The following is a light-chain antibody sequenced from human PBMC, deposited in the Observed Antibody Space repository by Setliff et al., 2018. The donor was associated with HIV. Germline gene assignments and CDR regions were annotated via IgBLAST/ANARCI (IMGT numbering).Light chain of an antibody. CDR2: EVS. J-gene: IGLJ1*01. CDR1: SSDVGGYNH. V-gene: IGLV2-14*01. Sequence: QSVLTQPASMSGSPGQSLTISCTGTSSDVGGYNHVSWYQQYPGKAPKLMIYEVSNRPSGVSNRFSGSKSGYTASLTISGLQAEDEADYYCSSYTSSITYVFGTGTKVTVL. CDR3: SSYTSSITYV.